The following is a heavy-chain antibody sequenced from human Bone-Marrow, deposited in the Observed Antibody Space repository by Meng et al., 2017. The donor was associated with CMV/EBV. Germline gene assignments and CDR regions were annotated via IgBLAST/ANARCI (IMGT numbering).Heavy chain of an antibody. CDR1: GFTFSSYS. CDR3: ARDLTYYYGLGSNAFDI. V-gene: IGHV3-21*01. Sequence: GESLKISCAASGFTFSSYSMNWVRQAPGKGLEWVSSISSSSSYIYYADSVKGRFTISRDNAKNSLYLQMNSLRAEDTAVYYCARDLTYYYGLGSNAFDIWGQGTMVTVSS. D-gene: IGHD3-10*01. CDR2: ISSSSSYI. J-gene: IGHJ3*02.